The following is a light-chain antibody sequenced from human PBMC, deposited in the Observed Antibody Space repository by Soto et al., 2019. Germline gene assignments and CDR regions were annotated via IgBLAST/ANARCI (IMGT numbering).Light chain of an antibody. CDR1: YSNIGNNY. V-gene: IGLV1-47*02. CDR3: SLYTSENTYV. CDR2: SND. Sequence: QSVLTQPPSASGTPGQRVTISCSGSYSNIGNNYVNWYQQLSGTAPNLLIFSNDQRPSGVSDRFSGSKSDTSASLAISGLRSEDEADYYCSLYTSENTYVFGTGTKLTVL. J-gene: IGLJ1*01.